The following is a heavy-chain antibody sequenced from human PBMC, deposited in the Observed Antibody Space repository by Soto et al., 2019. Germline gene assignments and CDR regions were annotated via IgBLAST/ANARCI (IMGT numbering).Heavy chain of an antibody. CDR1: GFTFSSYA. V-gene: IGHV3-23*01. CDR2: ISGSGGST. Sequence: GGSLRLSCAASGFTFSSYAMSWVRQAPGKGLEWVSAISGSGGSTYYADSVKGRFTISRDNSKNTLYLQMNSLRAEDTAVYYCAKGPSDILTGPNWFDPWGQGTLVTVSS. CDR3: AKGPSDILTGPNWFDP. J-gene: IGHJ5*02. D-gene: IGHD3-9*01.